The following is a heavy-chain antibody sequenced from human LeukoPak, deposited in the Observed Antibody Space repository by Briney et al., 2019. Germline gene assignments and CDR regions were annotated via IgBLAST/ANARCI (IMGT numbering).Heavy chain of an antibody. J-gene: IGHJ5*02. D-gene: IGHD3-10*01. CDR1: GGSISSGGYS. Sequence: PSQTLSLTCAVSGGSISSGGYSWSWIRQPPGKGLAWIGYIYHSGSTYYNPSLKSRVTISVDRSKNQFSLKLSSVTAADTAVYYCARAPYYYGSGRGGWFDPWGQGTLVTVSS. CDR2: IYHSGST. CDR3: ARAPYYYGSGRGGWFDP. V-gene: IGHV4-30-2*01.